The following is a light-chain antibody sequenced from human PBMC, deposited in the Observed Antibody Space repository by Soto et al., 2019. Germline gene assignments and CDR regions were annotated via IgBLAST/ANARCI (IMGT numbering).Light chain of an antibody. V-gene: IGLV2-8*01. CDR3: SSYGGTNTLVV. Sequence: QSVLTQPPSASGSPGQSVTIPCTGTSSDVGGYNYVSWYQQHPGKAPKLMIYEVNKRPSGVPDRFSGSKSGNTASLTVTGLQAEDEADYYCSSYGGTNTLVVFGGGTKLTVL. J-gene: IGLJ2*01. CDR2: EVN. CDR1: SSDVGGYNY.